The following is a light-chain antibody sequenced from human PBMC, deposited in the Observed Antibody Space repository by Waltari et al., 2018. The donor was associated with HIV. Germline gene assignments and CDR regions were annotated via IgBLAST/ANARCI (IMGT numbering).Light chain of an antibody. J-gene: IGLJ1*01. V-gene: IGLV2-8*01. CDR3: ASYAGNNNYV. Sequence: QSALTQPPSASGSPGQSVTISCTGTSRDIGTYNYVSWYQQYPGRAPHLIIDEVNKRPSWVPDRFSGSKSANTASLTVSGLQADDEGDYYCASYAGNNNYVFGTGTTMTVL. CDR2: EVN. CDR1: SRDIGTYNY.